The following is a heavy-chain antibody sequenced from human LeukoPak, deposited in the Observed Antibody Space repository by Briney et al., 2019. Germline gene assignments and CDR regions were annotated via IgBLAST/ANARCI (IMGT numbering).Heavy chain of an antibody. CDR3: AKDGGLWVSAHWGDS. V-gene: IGHV3-23*01. Sequence: GGSLRLSCTASGFTFSSYTMSWVRQAPGKGLKWVSTITTGGPNTYYADSVKGRFTVSRDDSKNTLYPQMNSLRAEDTAVYYCAKDGGLWVSAHWGDSWGRGTLVTVSS. CDR2: ITTGGPNT. D-gene: IGHD7-27*01. CDR1: GFTFSSYT. J-gene: IGHJ4*02.